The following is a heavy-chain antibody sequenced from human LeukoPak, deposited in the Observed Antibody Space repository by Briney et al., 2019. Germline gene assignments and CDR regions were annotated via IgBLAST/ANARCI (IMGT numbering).Heavy chain of an antibody. Sequence: GGSLRLSCAASGFTFSSYAMHWVRQAPGKGLEWVAVISYDGSNKYYADSVKGRFTISRDNSKNTLYLQMNSLRAEDTAVYYCARGGAYGGDCYFFDYWGQGTLVTVSS. J-gene: IGHJ4*02. CDR1: GFTFSSYA. V-gene: IGHV3-30-3*01. CDR3: ARGGAYGGDCYFFDY. CDR2: ISYDGSNK. D-gene: IGHD2-21*02.